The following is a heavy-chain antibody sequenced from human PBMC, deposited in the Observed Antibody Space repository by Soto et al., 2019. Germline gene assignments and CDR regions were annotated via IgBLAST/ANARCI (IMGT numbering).Heavy chain of an antibody. CDR3: ARARYSSFHYYYGMDF. V-gene: IGHV4-34*01. CDR2: INPSGST. Sequence: SETLSLTCAAYGGSFSGYYWSWIRQPPGKGLEWIGEINPSGSTNYNPSLKSRVTISVDTSKNQFSLKLSSVTAADTAVYYCARARYSSFHYYYGMDFWGQGTTVTVS. CDR1: GGSFSGYY. D-gene: IGHD6-13*01. J-gene: IGHJ6*02.